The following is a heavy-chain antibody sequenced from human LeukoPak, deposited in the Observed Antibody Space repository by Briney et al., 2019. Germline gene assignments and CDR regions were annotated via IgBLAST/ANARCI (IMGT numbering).Heavy chain of an antibody. Sequence: GGSLRLSCAASGLSFSSYWMIWVRQAPGKGLEWVANIKQDGSEKFYVNSVKGRFTISRDNAKNSLYLQMNSLRAEDTAVYYCARGGGYASDYWGQGTLVTVSS. D-gene: IGHD5-12*01. CDR1: GLSFSSYW. V-gene: IGHV3-7*01. CDR2: IKQDGSEK. J-gene: IGHJ4*02. CDR3: ARGGGYASDY.